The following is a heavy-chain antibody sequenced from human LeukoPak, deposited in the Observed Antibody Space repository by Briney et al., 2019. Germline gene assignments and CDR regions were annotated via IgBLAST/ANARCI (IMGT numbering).Heavy chain of an antibody. J-gene: IGHJ4*02. D-gene: IGHD3-10*01. V-gene: IGHV3-74*01. Sequence: GGSLRLSCAASGFSLSSYWMHWVRQAPGKGLVWVSRVNGDGSSTNYADSVKDRFTISRDNSKNTLYLQMYSLRADDTALYYCAKGRGYNSGSPLDDWGQGTLVTVSS. CDR2: VNGDGSST. CDR1: GFSLSSYW. CDR3: AKGRGYNSGSPLDD.